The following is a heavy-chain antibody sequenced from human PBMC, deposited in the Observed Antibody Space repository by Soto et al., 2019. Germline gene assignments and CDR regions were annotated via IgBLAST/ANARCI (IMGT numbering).Heavy chain of an antibody. V-gene: IGHV3-33*01. Sequence: GGSLRLSCAASGFTFSSYGMHWVRQAPGKGLEWVAVIWYDGSNKDNADSVKVRITISRDNSKNTLYLQMNSLRAEDTAVYYCARVNSGYEPNTLYYMDVWGKGTTVTVSS. D-gene: IGHD1-1*01. CDR2: IWYDGSNK. J-gene: IGHJ6*03. CDR1: GFTFSSYG. CDR3: ARVNSGYEPNTLYYMDV.